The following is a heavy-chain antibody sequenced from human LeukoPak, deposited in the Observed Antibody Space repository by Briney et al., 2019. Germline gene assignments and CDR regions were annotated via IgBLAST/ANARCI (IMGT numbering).Heavy chain of an antibody. D-gene: IGHD3-3*01. Sequence: KTSETLSLTCTVSRGSISSSSYYWGWIRQPPGRGLEWIGSVYYSGSPYYSPSLKSRATISVDTSKNQFSLKLNSVTAADTAVYYCARHVPATIFFNWFDPWGQGTLVTVSS. V-gene: IGHV4-39*01. CDR2: VYYSGSP. CDR3: ARHVPATIFFNWFDP. J-gene: IGHJ5*02. CDR1: RGSISSSSYY.